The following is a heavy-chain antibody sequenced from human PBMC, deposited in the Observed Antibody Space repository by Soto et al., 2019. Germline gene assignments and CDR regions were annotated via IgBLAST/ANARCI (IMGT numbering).Heavy chain of an antibody. D-gene: IGHD1-20*01. J-gene: IGHJ4*02. V-gene: IGHV3-23*01. CDR3: GRRSLTGTPTY. CDR2: VTGSGSNT. CDR1: GFTFRSHD. Sequence: GGSLRLSCAASGFTFRSHDMSWGRQAPGKGLEWVSAVTGSGSNTYYIDPVKGRFTISRDNSKNSLYLQMNSLRAEDTAVYYCGRRSLTGTPTYWGQGTLVTVSS.